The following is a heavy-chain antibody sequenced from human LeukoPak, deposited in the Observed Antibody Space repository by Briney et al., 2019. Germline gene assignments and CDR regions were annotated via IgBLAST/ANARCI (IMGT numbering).Heavy chain of an antibody. CDR3: ARHRGSTASTFEI. D-gene: IGHD2-21*02. CDR2: IHYSGST. Sequence: SETLSLTCTVSGGSINNYYWSWIRQPPGKGLEWIGYIHYSGSTNYSPSLKSRVTMSVDTSKNQFSLKVNSVTAADTAVYFCARHRGSTASTFEIWGQGTMATVSS. J-gene: IGHJ3*02. V-gene: IGHV4-59*08. CDR1: GGSINNYY.